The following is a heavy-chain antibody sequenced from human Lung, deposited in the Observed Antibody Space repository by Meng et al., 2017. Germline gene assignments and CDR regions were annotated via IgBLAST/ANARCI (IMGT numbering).Heavy chain of an antibody. J-gene: IGHJ5*02. V-gene: IGHV1-3*04. CDR2: MYTNNGNT. Sequence: QVQLVQSGAEVKKPGASVQVSCRTYGYPFTQDAVHWVRQAPGQRLEWMGWMYTNNGNTKSSQKFQGRVTMTRDTSASTAYMELSSLRSEDTAVYYCARGDYGGWPDPWGQGTLVTVSS. D-gene: IGHD4-17*01. CDR3: ARGDYGGWPDP. CDR1: GYPFTQDA.